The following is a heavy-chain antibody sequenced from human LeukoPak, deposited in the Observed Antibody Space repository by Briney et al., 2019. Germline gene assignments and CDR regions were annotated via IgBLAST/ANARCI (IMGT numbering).Heavy chain of an antibody. D-gene: IGHD3-16*01. CDR2: ISGSGGST. CDR3: AKGLRTGVGPYMGYHYYMDV. V-gene: IGHV3-23*01. Sequence: GGSLRLSCAASGFTFSSYAMSWVRQAPGKGLEWVSAISGSGGSTYYADSVKGRFTISRDNSYNTVSLQMNSLRDEDTGVYFCAKGLRTGVGPYMGYHYYMDVWGKGATVTVSS. CDR1: GFTFSSYA. J-gene: IGHJ6*03.